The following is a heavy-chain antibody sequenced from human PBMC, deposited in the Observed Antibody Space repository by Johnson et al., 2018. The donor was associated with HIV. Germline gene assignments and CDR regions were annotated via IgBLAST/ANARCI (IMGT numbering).Heavy chain of an antibody. Sequence: MQLVESGGGFIQPGGSLRLSCAASGFTFNNYAMTWVRQAPGRGLEWVSAISGSGGSTYYADSVKGRFTISRDNSKNSLFLQVNSLIAEDTAVYHCAKGRYSSSWYLAGAFDIWGQGTMVTVS. D-gene: IGHD6-13*01. CDR1: GFTFNNYA. CDR2: ISGSGGST. CDR3: AKGRYSSSWYLAGAFDI. J-gene: IGHJ3*02. V-gene: IGHV3-23*04.